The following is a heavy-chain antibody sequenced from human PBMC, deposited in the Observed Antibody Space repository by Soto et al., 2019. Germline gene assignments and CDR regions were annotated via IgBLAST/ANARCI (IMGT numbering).Heavy chain of an antibody. Sequence: SETLSLTCAVSGGSISSGGYSWSWIRQPPGKGLEWIGYIYHSGSTYYNPSLKSRVTISVDTSKNQFSLKLSSVTAADTAVYYCAREGERIPLQWFGELPSRGMDVWGQGTTVT. J-gene: IGHJ6*02. D-gene: IGHD3-10*01. CDR2: IYHSGST. CDR3: AREGERIPLQWFGELPSRGMDV. V-gene: IGHV4-30-2*01. CDR1: GGSISSGGYS.